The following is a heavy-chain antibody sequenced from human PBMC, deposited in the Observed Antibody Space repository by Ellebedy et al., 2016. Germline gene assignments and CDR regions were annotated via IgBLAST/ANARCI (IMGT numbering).Heavy chain of an antibody. Sequence: ASVKVSXKVSGYTLTELSMHWVRQAPGKGLEWMGGFDPEDGETIYAQKFQGRVTMTEDTSTDTAYMELSSLRSEDTAVYYCATSPPTYDFWSGYLGVDAFDIWGQGTMVTVSS. CDR2: FDPEDGET. CDR3: ATSPPTYDFWSGYLGVDAFDI. J-gene: IGHJ3*02. V-gene: IGHV1-24*01. CDR1: GYTLTELS. D-gene: IGHD3-3*01.